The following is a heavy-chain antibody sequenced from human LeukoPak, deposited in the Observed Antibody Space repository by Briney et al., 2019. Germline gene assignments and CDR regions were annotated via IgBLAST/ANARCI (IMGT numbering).Heavy chain of an antibody. Sequence: SETLSLTCAVYGGSFSGYYWSWIRQPPGKGLEWIGSIYYSGSTYYNPSLKSRVTISVDTSKNQFSLKLSSVTAADTAVYYCARYARDFWSGYYLGWFDPWGQGTLVTVSS. D-gene: IGHD3-3*01. J-gene: IGHJ5*02. CDR1: GGSFSGYY. CDR2: IYYSGST. V-gene: IGHV4-34*01. CDR3: ARYARDFWSGYYLGWFDP.